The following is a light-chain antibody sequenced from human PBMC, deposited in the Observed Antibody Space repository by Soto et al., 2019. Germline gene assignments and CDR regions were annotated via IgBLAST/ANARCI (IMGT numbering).Light chain of an antibody. CDR2: GAS. CDR1: QSVSSSY. Sequence: EIVLTQSPGTLSLSPGERATLSCRASQSVSSSYLAWYQQKPGQAPRLLIYGASSRATGIPDRFSGSGSGTDFTLTISGLEPEDFAVYYCQQYGSSPETFDQGTKVEIK. CDR3: QQYGSSPET. J-gene: IGKJ1*01. V-gene: IGKV3-20*01.